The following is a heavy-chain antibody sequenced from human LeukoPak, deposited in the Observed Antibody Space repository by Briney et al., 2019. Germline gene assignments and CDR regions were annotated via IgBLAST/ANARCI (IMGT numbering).Heavy chain of an antibody. CDR1: GGSISSYY. J-gene: IGHJ4*02. D-gene: IGHD6-13*01. V-gene: IGHV4-4*07. CDR2: IYTSGST. Sequence: PSETLSLTCTVSGGSISSYYWSWIRQPAGKGLEWIGRIYTSGSTNYNPSLKSRVTMSVDTSKNQFSLKLSSVTAADTAVYYCARAGPLRGIQYYFDYWGQGTLVTVSS. CDR3: ARAGPLRGIQYYFDY.